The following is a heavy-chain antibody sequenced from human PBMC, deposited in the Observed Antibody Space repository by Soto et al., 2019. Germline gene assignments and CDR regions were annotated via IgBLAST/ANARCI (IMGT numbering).Heavy chain of an antibody. CDR2: IYWDDDK. CDR3: AHRAGLQGNWNGGYFDF. V-gene: IGHV2-5*02. D-gene: IGHD1-1*01. CDR1: GFSLTTNGVG. J-gene: IGHJ4*02. Sequence: QITLKESGPTRVKPAQTPTLTCTFSGFSLTTNGVGVGWIRQPPGKALERLALIYWDDDKRYSPSLRSRLTITKDTSRNQVVLTMTNMDPVDTATYYCAHRAGLQGNWNGGYFDFWGQGALVTVSS.